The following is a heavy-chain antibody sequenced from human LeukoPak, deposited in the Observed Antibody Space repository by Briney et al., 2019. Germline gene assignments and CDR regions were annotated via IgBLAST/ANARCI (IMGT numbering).Heavy chain of an antibody. CDR1: GFTFSSYS. D-gene: IGHD1-26*01. V-gene: IGHV4-34*01. CDR2: INHSGST. CDR3: ARVVRLNPYYYYYYMDV. Sequence: SGGSLRLSCAASGFTFSSYSMNWVRQAPGKGLEWIGEINHSGSTNYNPSLKSRVTISVDTSKNQFSLKLSSVTAADTAVYYCARVVRLNPYYYYYYMDVWGKGTTVTVSS. J-gene: IGHJ6*03.